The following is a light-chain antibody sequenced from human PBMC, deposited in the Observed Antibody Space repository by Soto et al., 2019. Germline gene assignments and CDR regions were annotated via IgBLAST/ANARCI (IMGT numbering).Light chain of an antibody. V-gene: IGKV1-9*01. CDR1: QPISTY. CDR2: SAS. Sequence: DIQLTQSPSFLSASVGDRVTITCRASQPISTYLAWYQQKPGKAPELLIYSASTLQSGVPSRFSGSGGGSWTEFSLTIRALQPDDFATYYCLLLNRYPLTVGGGTKV. CDR3: LLLNRYPLT. J-gene: IGKJ4*02.